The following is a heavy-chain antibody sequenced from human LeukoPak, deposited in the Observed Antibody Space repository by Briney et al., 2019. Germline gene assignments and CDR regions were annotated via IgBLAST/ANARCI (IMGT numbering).Heavy chain of an antibody. CDR2: ILDSGYST. CDR3: AKLGWHPRHNYYVDV. Sequence: PGGSLRLSCAASGFTFSSYAMSWVRQAAGKGLEWVSGILDSGYSTYYANSVKVRFTISRDNSNNTLNLQMNSLRAEDTAVYYCAKLGWHPRHNYYVDVWGKGTTVAVSS. D-gene: IGHD2-21*01. V-gene: IGHV3-23*01. CDR1: GFTFSSYA. J-gene: IGHJ6*03.